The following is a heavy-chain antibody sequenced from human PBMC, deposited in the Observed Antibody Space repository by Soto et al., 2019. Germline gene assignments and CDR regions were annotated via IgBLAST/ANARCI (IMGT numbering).Heavy chain of an antibody. CDR1: GGTFSTYG. D-gene: IGHD2-8*01. CDR3: ARVMRVYAICGDLDY. Sequence: QVQLVQSGAEVKKPGSSVKVSCKTSGGTFSTYGINWVRQAPGQGLEWVGGIIPISGTASYAQRFQGRVTITADESTSTAYMELSSLRSEDTAVYYCARVMRVYAICGDLDYWGHGTLVTVSS. V-gene: IGHV1-69*01. CDR2: IIPISGTA. J-gene: IGHJ4*01.